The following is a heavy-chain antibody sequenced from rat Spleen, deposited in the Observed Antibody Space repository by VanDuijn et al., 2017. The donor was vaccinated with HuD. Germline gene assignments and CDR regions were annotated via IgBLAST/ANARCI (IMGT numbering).Heavy chain of an antibody. V-gene: IGHV5-22*01. CDR3: ARLAMGITDYFDY. CDR2: ISFDGSTP. CDR1: GFTFSNYD. D-gene: IGHD1-9*01. Sequence: EVQLVESGGGLVQPGRSMKLSCAVSGFTFSNYDMAWVRQAPTKGPVWVASISFDGSTPYYRDSVKGRFTISRDDTKSTLYLQMNSLRSEDTATYYCARLAMGITDYFDYWGQGVMVTVSS. J-gene: IGHJ2*01.